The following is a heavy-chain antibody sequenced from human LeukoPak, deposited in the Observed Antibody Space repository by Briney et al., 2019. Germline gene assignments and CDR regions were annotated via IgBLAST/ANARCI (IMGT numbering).Heavy chain of an antibody. CDR3: ARVVGAKRYFDY. CDR1: GGSISSGGYY. Sequence: SQTLSLTCTVSGGSISSGGYYWSWIRQHPGKGLEWIGYIYYSGSTYYNPSLKSQVTISVDTSKNQFSLKLSSVTAADTAVYYCARVVGAKRYFDYWGQGTLVTVSS. D-gene: IGHD1-26*01. J-gene: IGHJ4*02. CDR2: IYYSGST. V-gene: IGHV4-31*01.